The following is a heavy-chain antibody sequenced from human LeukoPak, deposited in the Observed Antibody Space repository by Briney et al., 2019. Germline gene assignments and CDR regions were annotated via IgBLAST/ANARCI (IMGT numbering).Heavy chain of an antibody. Sequence: PGGSLRLSCAASGFTFSSYAMHWVRQAPGKGLEWVAVISYDGSNKYYADSVKGRFTISRDNSKNTLYLQMNSLRAADTAVYYCARDLLYCSGGSCYFAGAFDYWGQGTLVTVSS. D-gene: IGHD2-15*01. CDR1: GFTFSSYA. J-gene: IGHJ4*02. CDR2: ISYDGSNK. V-gene: IGHV3-30*04. CDR3: ARDLLYCSGGSCYFAGAFDY.